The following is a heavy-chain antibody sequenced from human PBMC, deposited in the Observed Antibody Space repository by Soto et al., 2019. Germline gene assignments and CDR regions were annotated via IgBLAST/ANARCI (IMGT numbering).Heavy chain of an antibody. Sequence: PGGSLRLSCAASGFTFSSYAMHWVRQAPGKGLEWVAVISYDGSNKYYADSVKGRFTISRDNSKNTLYLQMNSLRAEDTAVYYCARQSPYRGSYYPYYYYGMDVWGQGTTVTVSS. J-gene: IGHJ6*02. CDR2: ISYDGSNK. D-gene: IGHD1-26*01. V-gene: IGHV3-30-3*01. CDR1: GFTFSSYA. CDR3: ARQSPYRGSYYPYYYYGMDV.